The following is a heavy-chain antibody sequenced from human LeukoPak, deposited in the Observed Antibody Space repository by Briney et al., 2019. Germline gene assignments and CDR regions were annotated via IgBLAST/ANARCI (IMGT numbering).Heavy chain of an antibody. J-gene: IGHJ4*02. V-gene: IGHV4-39*07. D-gene: IGHD4-17*01. CDR1: GGSISSSSYY. Sequence: PSETLSLTCTVPGGSISSSSYYWGWIRQPPGKGLEWIGSIYYSGSTYYNPSLKSRVTISVDTSKNQFSLKLSSVTAADTAVYYCARVDYGDTLQFFDYWGQGTLVTVSS. CDR2: IYYSGST. CDR3: ARVDYGDTLQFFDY.